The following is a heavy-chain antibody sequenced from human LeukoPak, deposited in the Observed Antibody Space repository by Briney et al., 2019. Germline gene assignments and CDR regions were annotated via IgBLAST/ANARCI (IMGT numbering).Heavy chain of an antibody. Sequence: PGGSLRLSCAASGFTFSSRNMHWVRQAPGKGLEWVAVVWYDGINNVFADSVKGRFTLSRDNSNNTLFLQMNSLRVEDTAVYYCAKDRSGTWSFDYWGQGTLVTVSS. D-gene: IGHD3-3*01. V-gene: IGHV3-33*06. CDR2: VWYDGINN. CDR3: AKDRSGTWSFDY. CDR1: GFTFSSRN. J-gene: IGHJ4*02.